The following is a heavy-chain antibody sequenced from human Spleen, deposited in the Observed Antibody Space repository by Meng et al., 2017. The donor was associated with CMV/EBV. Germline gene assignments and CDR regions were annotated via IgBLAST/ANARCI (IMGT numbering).Heavy chain of an antibody. J-gene: IGHJ4*02. Sequence: GESLKISCTASGFTFTNFGMNWVRQAPGKGLEWVAFISSDGNTRYYTDSVKGRFTISRDNAKNSLFLQMNSLRAEDTGVYYCARIREYFDYWGQGTLVTVSS. V-gene: IGHV3-48*01. CDR1: GFTFTNFG. CDR3: ARIREYFDY. CDR2: ISSDGNTR.